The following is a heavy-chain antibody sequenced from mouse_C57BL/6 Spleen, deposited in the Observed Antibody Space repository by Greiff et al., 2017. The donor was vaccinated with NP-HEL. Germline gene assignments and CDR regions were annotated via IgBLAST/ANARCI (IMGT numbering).Heavy chain of an antibody. CDR3: ARSGGPAWFAY. V-gene: IGHV14-2*01. CDR1: GFHIKDYY. J-gene: IGHJ3*01. D-gene: IGHD3-1*01. CDR2: IDPEDGET. Sequence: EVQGVESGAELVKPGASVKLSCTASGFHIKDYYMHWVKQRTEQGLEWIGRIDPEDGETKYATKFQGKATITADTSSNTAYLPLSSLTSGDTAVYYCARSGGPAWFAYWGQGTLVTVSA.